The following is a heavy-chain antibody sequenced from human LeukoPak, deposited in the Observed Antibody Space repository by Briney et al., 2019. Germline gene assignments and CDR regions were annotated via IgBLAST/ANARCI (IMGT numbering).Heavy chain of an antibody. D-gene: IGHD3-9*01. CDR2: VRSKAYGGTT. V-gene: IGHV3-49*04. Sequence: GGSLRLSCTASGFTFGDYAMSWVRQAPGKGLEWVGFVRSKAYGGTTDYAASVKGRFTISRDDSKSIAYLQMNSLKTEDTAVYYCTSGDFDWLLSYYFDYWGQGTLVTVSS. CDR1: GFTFGDYA. CDR3: TSGDFDWLLSYYFDY. J-gene: IGHJ4*02.